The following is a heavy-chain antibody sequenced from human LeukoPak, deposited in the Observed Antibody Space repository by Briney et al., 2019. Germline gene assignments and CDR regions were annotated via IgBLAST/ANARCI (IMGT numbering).Heavy chain of an antibody. CDR1: GYTFISYA. CDR2: ISGYNGNT. D-gene: IGHD3-10*01. CDR3: ARELGGAGSYFFPYYGMDV. V-gene: IGHV1-18*01. Sequence: GASVKVSCKASGYTFISYATNWVRQAPGQGLEWMGWISGYNGNTNYTQNLQGRVTMTRDTSTSTAYMELRSLRSDDTAVYYCARELGGAGSYFFPYYGMDVWGQGTTVTVSS. J-gene: IGHJ6*02.